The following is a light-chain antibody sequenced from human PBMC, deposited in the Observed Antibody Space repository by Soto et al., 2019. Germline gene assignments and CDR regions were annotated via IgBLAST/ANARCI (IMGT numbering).Light chain of an antibody. CDR1: SSDVGSYNL. CDR3: SSFTSRSTLI. J-gene: IGLJ2*01. V-gene: IGLV2-14*02. Sequence: QSVLTQPASVSGSPGQSITISCTGTSSDVGSYNLVSWYQQHPGKAPKLMIYEGSKRPSGIPLRFSASKSGNAASLTISGLQAEDEAHYYCSSFTSRSTLIFGGGTKLTVL. CDR2: EGS.